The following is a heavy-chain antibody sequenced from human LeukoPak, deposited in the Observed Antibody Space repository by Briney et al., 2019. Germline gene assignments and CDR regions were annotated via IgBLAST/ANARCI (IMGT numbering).Heavy chain of an antibody. V-gene: IGHV4-61*02. J-gene: IGHJ4*02. CDR1: GGSISSGSYS. D-gene: IGHD5-18*01. CDR3: ARVGYGPVDY. Sequence: PSQTLYLTYNVSGGSISSGSYSWSWIRQPAGKALEWIGRIYTSGSTNYNPSLKGRVTISLDTSKNQFSLKLSSVTAADTAVYYCARVGYGPVDYWGQGTLVTVSS. CDR2: IYTSGST.